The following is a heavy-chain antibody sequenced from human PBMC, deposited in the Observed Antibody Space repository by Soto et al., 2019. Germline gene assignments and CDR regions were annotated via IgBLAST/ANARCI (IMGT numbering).Heavy chain of an antibody. CDR1: GGSFSGYY. D-gene: IGHD3-10*01. CDR2: INHSGST. J-gene: IGHJ6*03. CDR3: ARGGGYYYMDV. Sequence: QVQLQQWGAGLLKPSETLSLTCAVYGGSFSGYYWSWIRQPPGKGLEWIGEINHSGSTNYNPSLKSRVTISVDMSKNQFSLKLSSVTAADTAVYYCARGGGYYYMDVWDKGTTVTVSS. V-gene: IGHV4-34*01.